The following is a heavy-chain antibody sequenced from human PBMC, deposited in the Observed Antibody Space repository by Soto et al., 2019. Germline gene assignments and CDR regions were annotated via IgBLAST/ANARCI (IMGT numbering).Heavy chain of an antibody. J-gene: IGHJ4*02. D-gene: IGHD3-10*01. CDR3: ARRYGSGFDY. CDR1: GGSISSYY. CDR2: IYYSGST. Sequence: QVQLQESGPGLVKPSETLSLTCTVSGGSISSYYWSWIRQPPGKGLEWIGYIYYSGSTNYNPSLKGRVTITVDTSKNQCSLKRSSVTAADTAVYYCARRYGSGFDYWGQGTLVTVSS. V-gene: IGHV4-59*08.